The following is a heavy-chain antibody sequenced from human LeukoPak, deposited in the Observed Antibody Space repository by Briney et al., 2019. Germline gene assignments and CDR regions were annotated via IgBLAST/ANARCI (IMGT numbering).Heavy chain of an antibody. CDR3: AKAPVTTCSGAYCYPFDY. V-gene: IGHV3-23*01. D-gene: IGHD2-21*01. CDR1: GFTLSSYA. CDR2: ISVSGNT. Sequence: GGSLRLSCAASGFTLSSYAMSWVRQAPGKGLEWVSAISVSGNTYHADSVKGRFTISRDSPKNTLYLQMNRLRAEDAAVYYCAKAPVTTCSGAYCYPFDYWGQGTLVTVSS. J-gene: IGHJ4*02.